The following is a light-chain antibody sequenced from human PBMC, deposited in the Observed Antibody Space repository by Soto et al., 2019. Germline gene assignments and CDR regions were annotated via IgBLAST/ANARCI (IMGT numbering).Light chain of an antibody. Sequence: EVLMTQSPDTLYVSPGERVTLSCRASQSVSDNLAWYQQKPGQGPRLLVYRASTRTLGIPARFSGSGSGTDFTLTISSLEPEDFAVYYCQQRSNWPAFGQGTRLEI. CDR3: QQRSNWPA. CDR2: RAS. CDR1: QSVSDN. J-gene: IGKJ5*01. V-gene: IGKV3-11*01.